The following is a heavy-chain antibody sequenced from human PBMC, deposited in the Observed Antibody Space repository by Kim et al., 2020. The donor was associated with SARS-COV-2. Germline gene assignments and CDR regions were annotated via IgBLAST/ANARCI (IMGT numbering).Heavy chain of an antibody. CDR1: GYSFTSYW. CDR3: ASSSSWTPDYYYYMDV. Sequence: GESLKISCKGSGYSFTSYWIGWVRQMPGKGLEWMGIIYPGDSDTRYSPSFQGQGTISADKSISTAYLQWSSLKASDTAMYYCASSSSWTPDYYYYMDVWGKGTTVTVSS. V-gene: IGHV5-51*01. D-gene: IGHD6-13*01. CDR2: IYPGDSDT. J-gene: IGHJ6*03.